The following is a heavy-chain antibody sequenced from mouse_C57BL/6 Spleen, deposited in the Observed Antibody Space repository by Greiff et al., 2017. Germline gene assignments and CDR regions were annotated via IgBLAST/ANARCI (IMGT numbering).Heavy chain of an antibody. CDR2: IRNKANGYTT. V-gene: IGHV7-3*01. J-gene: IGHJ3*01. Sequence: EVLLVESGGGLVQPGGSLSLSCAASGFTFTDYYMSWVRQPPGQALEWLGFIRNKANGYTTEYSASVKGRFTISRDNSQSILYLQMNALRAEDSATYYCARYNDGYRWFAYWGQGTLVTVSA. CDR1: GFTFTDYY. D-gene: IGHD2-3*01. CDR3: ARYNDGYRWFAY.